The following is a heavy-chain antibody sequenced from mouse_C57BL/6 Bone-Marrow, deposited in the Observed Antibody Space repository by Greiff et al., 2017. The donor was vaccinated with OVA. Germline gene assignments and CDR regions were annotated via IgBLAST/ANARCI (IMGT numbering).Heavy chain of an antibody. CDR1: GYTFTSYW. D-gene: IGHD2-4*01. CDR2: IYPGSGST. CDR3: ARLYYDYDGFAY. Sequence: QVQLQQPGAELVKPGASVKMSCKASGYTFTSYWITWVKQRPGQGLEWIGDIYPGSGSTNYNEKFKSKATLAVDTSSSTAYMQRSSLTSEDSAVYYCARLYYDYDGFAYWGQGTLVTVSA. J-gene: IGHJ3*01. V-gene: IGHV1-55*01.